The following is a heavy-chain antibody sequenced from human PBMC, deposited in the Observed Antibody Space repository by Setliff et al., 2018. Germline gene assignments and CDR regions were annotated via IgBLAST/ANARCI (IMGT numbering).Heavy chain of an antibody. D-gene: IGHD3-9*01. V-gene: IGHV1-18*01. CDR3: ARGRTDYDILTGYNLNYYYYMDV. CDR1: GYTFSNYG. J-gene: IGHJ6*03. Sequence: ASVKVSCKASGYTFSNYGISWVRQAPGQGLEWMGWISAYNGYIIYAQKLQGRVTMTTDESTSTAYMELSSLRSEDTAVYYCARGRTDYDILTGYNLNYYYYMDVWGKGTTVTVSS. CDR2: ISAYNGYI.